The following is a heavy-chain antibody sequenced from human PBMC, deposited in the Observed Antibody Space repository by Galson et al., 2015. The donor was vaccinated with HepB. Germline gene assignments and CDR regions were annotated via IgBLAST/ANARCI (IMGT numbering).Heavy chain of an antibody. D-gene: IGHD3-10*01. Sequence: CAISGDSVSSNSVTWNRIRQSPSRGLEWVGRTYYKSKWYNNYALTMTSRITINPDTSKNQFTLQLNSVTPDDTAVYYCARMTSGGELDTWGQGTLVTVSS. CDR2: TYYKSKWYN. CDR3: ARMTSGGELDT. V-gene: IGHV6-1*01. CDR1: GDSVSSNSVT. J-gene: IGHJ5*02.